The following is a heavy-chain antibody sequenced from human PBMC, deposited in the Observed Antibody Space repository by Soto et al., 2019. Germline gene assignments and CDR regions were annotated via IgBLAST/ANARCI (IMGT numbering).Heavy chain of an antibody. D-gene: IGHD3-10*01. Sequence: QVQLVQSGAEVKKPGASVKVSCKASGYTFTSYVISWVRQAPGQGLEWMGWISAYNGNTNYAQKLQGRVTMTTDTPTSTAYMELRSLRSDDTAVYYCASNYLYYYGSGNTNYYGMDVWGQGTTVTVSS. J-gene: IGHJ6*02. CDR3: ASNYLYYYGSGNTNYYGMDV. CDR2: ISAYNGNT. V-gene: IGHV1-18*01. CDR1: GYTFTSYV.